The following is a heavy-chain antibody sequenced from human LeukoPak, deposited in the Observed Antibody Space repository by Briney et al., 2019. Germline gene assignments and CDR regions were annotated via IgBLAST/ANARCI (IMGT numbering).Heavy chain of an antibody. J-gene: IGHJ4*02. D-gene: IGHD3-10*01. V-gene: IGHV4-34*01. CDR3: ARFRAGVGEPYGDY. Sequence: PSQTLSLTCVVYGGSFSGYHWSWIRQPPGNGQEWDGEIYHSGSTNSNPSLKSQVTISVDNSKNQFSLKLSSVNAADTAVYYCARFRAGVGEPYGDYWGQGTLVTVSS. CDR1: GGSFSGYH. CDR2: IYHSGST.